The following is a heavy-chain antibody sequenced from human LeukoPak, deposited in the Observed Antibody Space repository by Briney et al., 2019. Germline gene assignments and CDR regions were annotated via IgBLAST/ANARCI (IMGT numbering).Heavy chain of an antibody. CDR1: GFTFSSYA. D-gene: IGHD3-22*01. CDR2: ISGSGGST. J-gene: IGHJ4*02. CDR3: AKLGHHYYDSMVRFR. V-gene: IGHV3-23*01. Sequence: GGSLRLSCAASGFTFSSYAMSWVRQAPGKGLEWVSAISGSGGSTYYADSVKGRFTISRNNSKNTLYLQMNSLRAEDTAVYYCAKLGHHYYDSMVRFRWGQGTLVTVSS.